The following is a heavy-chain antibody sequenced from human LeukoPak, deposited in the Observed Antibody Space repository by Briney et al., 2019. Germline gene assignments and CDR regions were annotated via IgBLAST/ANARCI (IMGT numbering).Heavy chain of an antibody. V-gene: IGHV3-15*01. Sequence: GGSLRLSCAASGFTFSNAWMSWVRQAPGKGLEWVGRIKSKTDGGATDYAAPVKGRFTNSRDDSKNTLYLQMNSLKTEDTAVYYCTTDPMYYYDSSGYYYFDYWGQGTLVTVSS. CDR1: GFTFSNAW. CDR3: TTDPMYYYDSSGYYYFDY. D-gene: IGHD3-22*01. J-gene: IGHJ4*02. CDR2: IKSKTDGGAT.